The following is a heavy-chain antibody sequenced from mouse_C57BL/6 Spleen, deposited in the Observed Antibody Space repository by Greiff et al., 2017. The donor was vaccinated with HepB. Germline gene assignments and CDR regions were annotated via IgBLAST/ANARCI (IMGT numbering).Heavy chain of an antibody. CDR3: ARYESCSFAY. D-gene: IGHD1-3*01. CDR2: IRNKANGYTT. V-gene: IGHV7-3*01. CDR1: GFTFTDYY. J-gene: IGHJ3*01. Sequence: DVQLVESGGGLVQPGGSLSLSCAASGFTFTDYYMSWVRQPPGKALEWLGFIRNKANGYTTEYSASVKGRFTISRDNSQSILYLQMNALRAEDSATYYCARYESCSFAYWGQGTLVTVSA.